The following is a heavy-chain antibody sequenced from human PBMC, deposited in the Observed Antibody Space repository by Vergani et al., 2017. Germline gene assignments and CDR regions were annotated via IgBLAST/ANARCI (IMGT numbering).Heavy chain of an antibody. CDR1: GYSFNSYG. D-gene: IGHD3-10*01. V-gene: IGHV1-18*01. J-gene: IGHJ6*02. Sequence: QVQLVQSGAEMKKPGASVNVSCKTSGYSFNSYGINWVRQAPGQGLEWLGWISGYDGKTKYVEKLQGRITVTIDTSTNSAYMELRGLRSEYTAVYYCAREETMVRGVVIGSYGMDVWGQGTTVTVSS. CDR3: AREETMVRGVVIGSYGMDV. CDR2: ISGYDGKT.